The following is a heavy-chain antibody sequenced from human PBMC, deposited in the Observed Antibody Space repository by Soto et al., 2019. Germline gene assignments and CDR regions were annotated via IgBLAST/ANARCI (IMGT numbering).Heavy chain of an antibody. D-gene: IGHD7-27*01. CDR3: AREPPGVGAFDI. CDR1: GFTFSSYD. V-gene: IGHV3-13*01. Sequence: GGSLRLSCAASGFTFSSYDMHWVRQATGKGLEWVSAIGTAGDTYYPGSVKGRFTISRENAKNSLYLQMNSLRAGDTAVYYCAREPPGVGAFDIWGQGTMVTVSS. J-gene: IGHJ3*02. CDR2: IGTAGDT.